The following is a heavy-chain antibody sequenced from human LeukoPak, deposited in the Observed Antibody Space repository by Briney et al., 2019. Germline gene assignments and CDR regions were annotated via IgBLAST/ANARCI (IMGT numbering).Heavy chain of an antibody. Sequence: GGSLRLSCAASGFTFSGYAMSWVRQAPGKGLEWVSAISGSGGSTYYADSVKGRFTISRDNSKNTLYLQMNSLRAEDTAVYYCAKDSGFSGYNIFDHWGQGTLVTVSS. J-gene: IGHJ4*02. CDR3: AKDSGFSGYNIFDH. CDR2: ISGSGGST. D-gene: IGHD6-25*01. V-gene: IGHV3-23*01. CDR1: GFTFSGYA.